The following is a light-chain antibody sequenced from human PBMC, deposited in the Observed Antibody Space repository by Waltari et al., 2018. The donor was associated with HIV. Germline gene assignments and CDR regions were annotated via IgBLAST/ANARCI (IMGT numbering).Light chain of an antibody. CDR2: GTS. V-gene: IGKV3-15*01. J-gene: IGKJ1*01. Sequence: DIEMTQSPATLSVSPGERVTLSCRANQRVTTNVAWYQQKPGQAPRPLIYGTSTRATGCPGRFSGSGSGTEFTLTISSLQSEDFAVYYCQQYNTWSQTFGQGTRVEI. CDR1: QRVTTN. CDR3: QQYNTWSQT.